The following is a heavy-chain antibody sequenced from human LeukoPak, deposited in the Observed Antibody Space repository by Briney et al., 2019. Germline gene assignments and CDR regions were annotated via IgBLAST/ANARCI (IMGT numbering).Heavy chain of an antibody. V-gene: IGHV3-7*01. CDR1: GFTFSSYW. D-gene: IGHD3-3*01. J-gene: IGHJ4*02. CDR3: ARDRSTDFWSGYYTNNFDY. CDR2: IKEDGSEK. Sequence: GGSLRLSCAADGFTFSSYWMNWVRQPPGKGLEWVANIKEDGSEKYYVASVKGRFTISRDNAKNSLYLQMNSLRAEYTAVYYCARDRSTDFWSGYYTNNFDYWGQGTLVTVSS.